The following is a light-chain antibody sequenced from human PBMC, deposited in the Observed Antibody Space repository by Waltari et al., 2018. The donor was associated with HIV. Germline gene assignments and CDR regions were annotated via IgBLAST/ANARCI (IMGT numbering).Light chain of an antibody. CDR3: MQTVQLSWT. Sequence: DIVMTQTPVSLSVTPGQPASISCKSSQSLLHSDGKTYLYRYLQRPGQPPQPLMYEVSTRFAGVPDRFSGSGSGTDFTLRISRVEAEDVGVYYCMQTVQLSWTFGQGTKVQIK. CDR2: EVS. V-gene: IGKV2D-29*01. CDR1: QSLLHSDGKTY. J-gene: IGKJ1*01.